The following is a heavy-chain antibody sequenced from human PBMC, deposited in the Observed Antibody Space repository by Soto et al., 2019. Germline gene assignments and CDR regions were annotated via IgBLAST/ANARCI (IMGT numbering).Heavy chain of an antibody. CDR2: IITFFGAA. J-gene: IGHJ6*02. CDR1: GGSFSTYA. Sequence: QVHLVQSGAEVKKPGSSVRVSCKASGGSFSTYAFNWVRLAPGQGLEWLGGIITFFGAAMYAQKFRGRVTITADELTTTAYMELSGLRPDDTAVYYCARGGKERFRGPGMDVWGQGTAVTVS. V-gene: IGHV1-69*01. CDR3: ARGGKERFRGPGMDV. D-gene: IGHD2-21*01.